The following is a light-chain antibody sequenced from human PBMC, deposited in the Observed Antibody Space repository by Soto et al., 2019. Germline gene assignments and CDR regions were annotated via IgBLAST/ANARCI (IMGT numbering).Light chain of an antibody. CDR1: SSDIGPYNY. J-gene: IGLJ1*01. CDR2: EVT. V-gene: IGLV2-14*01. Sequence: QSVLTQPASVSGSPGQSITISCIGTSSDIGPYNYVSWYQQHPDKAPKLILYEVTNRPSGASDRFSGSKSGNAAFLTISGLQAEDEADYYCSSYSSSATNYVLGNGTKVT. CDR3: SSYSSSATNYV.